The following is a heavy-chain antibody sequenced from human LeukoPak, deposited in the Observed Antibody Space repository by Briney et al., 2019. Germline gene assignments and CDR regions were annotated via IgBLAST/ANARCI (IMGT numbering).Heavy chain of an antibody. CDR2: IYYSGST. CDR3: ARVAVGYYVDY. J-gene: IGHJ4*02. Sequence: PSETLSLTXTVSGGSISSYYWSWIRQPPGRGLERIAYIYYSGSTNYNPSLKSRVTISVDTSKNQFSLKLSSVTAADTAVYYCARVAVGYYVDYWGQGTLVTVSS. V-gene: IGHV4-59*01. D-gene: IGHD3-22*01. CDR1: GGSISSYY.